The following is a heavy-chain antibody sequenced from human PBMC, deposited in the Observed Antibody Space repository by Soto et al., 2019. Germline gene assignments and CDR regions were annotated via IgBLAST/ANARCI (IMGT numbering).Heavy chain of an antibody. J-gene: IGHJ4*02. CDR1: GFTFSSYA. CDR3: AKGKYYYDSSGYLPFDY. CDR2: ISGSGGST. Sequence: GGSLRLSCAASGFTFSSYAMSWVRQAPGKGLEWVSAISGSGGSTYYADSVKGRFTISRDNSKNTLYLQVNSLRAEDTAVYYCAKGKYYYDSSGYLPFDYWGQGTLVTVSS. V-gene: IGHV3-23*01. D-gene: IGHD3-22*01.